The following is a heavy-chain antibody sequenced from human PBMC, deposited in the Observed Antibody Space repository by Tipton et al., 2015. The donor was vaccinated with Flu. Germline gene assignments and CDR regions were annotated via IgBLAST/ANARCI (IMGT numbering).Heavy chain of an antibody. Sequence: LRLSCTVSGGSIRGYYWNWIRQFPGKGLVWIGFVYYTGSTNYKSSLKSRVTISTDTSTNQVSLKMNSVIAADTAVYYCARGPPGPSIRAYYFDIWGQGALVTVSS. CDR1: GGSIRGYY. V-gene: IGHV4-59*01. CDR2: VYYTGST. J-gene: IGHJ4*02. D-gene: IGHD2-21*01. CDR3: ARGPPGPSIRAYYFDI.